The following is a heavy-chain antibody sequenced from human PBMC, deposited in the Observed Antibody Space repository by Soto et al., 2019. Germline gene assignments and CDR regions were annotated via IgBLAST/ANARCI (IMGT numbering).Heavy chain of an antibody. CDR2: INPKFGDT. Sequence: QVQLVQSGAEVKEPGDSVRVSCEASGYTFTAYYIHWVRQAPGQGLEWMGWINPKFGDTTYAQDFQGRVSMIRDMSISTVYMELSRLTSDDTAIYYCARNMDYYYGPGSGNGHGFWGQGTTVTVFS. V-gene: IGHV1-2*02. J-gene: IGHJ6*02. D-gene: IGHD3-10*01. CDR1: GYTFTAYY. CDR3: ARNMDYYYGPGSGNGHGF.